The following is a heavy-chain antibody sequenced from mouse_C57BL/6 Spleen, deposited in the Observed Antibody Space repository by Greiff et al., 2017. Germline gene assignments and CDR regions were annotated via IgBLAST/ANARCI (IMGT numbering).Heavy chain of an antibody. CDR3: TRYYYGSPFAY. J-gene: IGHJ3*01. CDR2: FHPYNDDT. D-gene: IGHD1-1*01. CDR1: GYTFTTYP. V-gene: IGHV1-47*01. Sequence: QVQLQQSGAELVKPGASVKMSCKASGYTFTTYPIEWMKQNHGKSLEWIGNFHPYNDDTKYNEKFKGKATLTVEKSSSTAYMELRSLTSEDSAVYYCTRYYYGSPFAYWGQGTLVTVSA.